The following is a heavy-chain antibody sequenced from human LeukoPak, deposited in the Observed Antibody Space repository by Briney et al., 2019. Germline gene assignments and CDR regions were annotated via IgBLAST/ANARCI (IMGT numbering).Heavy chain of an antibody. CDR3: AKLYYDFWSGPLTLFDY. D-gene: IGHD3-3*01. CDR2: IYSGGST. Sequence: GGSLRLSCAASGFTVSSNYMSWVRQAPGKGLEWVSVIYSGGSTYYADSVKGRFTISRHNSKNTLYLQMNSLRAEDTAVYYCAKLYYDFWSGPLTLFDYWGQGTLVTVSS. J-gene: IGHJ4*02. V-gene: IGHV3-53*04. CDR1: GFTVSSNY.